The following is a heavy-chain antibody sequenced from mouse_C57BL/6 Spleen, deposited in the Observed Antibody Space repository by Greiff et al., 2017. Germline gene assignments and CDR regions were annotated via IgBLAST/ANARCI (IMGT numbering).Heavy chain of an antibody. Sequence: VMLVESGPGLVAPSQSLSITCTVSGFSLTSYGVDWVRQSPGKGLEWLGVIWGVGSTNYNSALKSRLSISKDNSKSQVFLKMNSLQTDDTAMYYCATAWDWGFAYWGQGTLVTVSA. V-gene: IGHV2-6*01. CDR3: ATAWDWGFAY. D-gene: IGHD4-1*01. CDR2: IWGVGST. J-gene: IGHJ3*01. CDR1: GFSLTSYG.